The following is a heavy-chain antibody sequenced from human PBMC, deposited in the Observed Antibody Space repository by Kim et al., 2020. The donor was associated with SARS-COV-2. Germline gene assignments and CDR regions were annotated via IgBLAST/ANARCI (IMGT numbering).Heavy chain of an antibody. CDR2: IYYSGST. D-gene: IGHD6-19*01. CDR3: ARHVGGWHLDAFDI. V-gene: IGHV4-59*08. J-gene: IGHJ3*02. CDR1: GGSISSYY. Sequence: SETLSLTCTVSGGSISSYYWSWIRQPPGKGLEWIGYIYYSGSTNYNPSLKSRVTISVDTSKNQFSLKLSSVTAADTAVYYCARHVGGWHLDAFDIWGQGTMVTVSS.